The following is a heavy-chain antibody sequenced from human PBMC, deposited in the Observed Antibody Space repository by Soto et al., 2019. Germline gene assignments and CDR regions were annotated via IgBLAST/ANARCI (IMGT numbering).Heavy chain of an antibody. V-gene: IGHV4-59*01. CDR2: IYYSGST. D-gene: IGHD3-22*01. Sequence: SETLSLTCTVAGVSTSSYYWSWIRQPPGKGLEWIGYIYYSGSTNYNPSLKSRATISVDPSKNQFSLQLSSVTAADTAVYYCVRGFYDSGGYSAPFDSWGQGTLVTVS. CDR1: GVSTSSYY. CDR3: VRGFYDSGGYSAPFDS. J-gene: IGHJ4*01.